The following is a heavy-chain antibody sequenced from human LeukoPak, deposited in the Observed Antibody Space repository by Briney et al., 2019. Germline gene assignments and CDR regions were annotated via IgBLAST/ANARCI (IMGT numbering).Heavy chain of an antibody. CDR2: IYYSGST. CDR1: GGSISSYY. V-gene: IGHV4-59*01. J-gene: IGHJ5*02. CDR3: ARESNWFDP. Sequence: SETPSLTCTVSGGSISSYYWSWIRQPPGKGLEWIGYIYYSGSTNYNPSLKSRVTISVDTSKNQFSLKLSSVTAADTAVYYCARESNWFDPWGQGTLVTVSS.